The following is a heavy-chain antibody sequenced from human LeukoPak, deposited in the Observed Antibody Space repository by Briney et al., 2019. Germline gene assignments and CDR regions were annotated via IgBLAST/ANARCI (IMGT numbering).Heavy chain of an antibody. CDR2: IIPIFGTA. CDR3: ARAYRFCSGGNCYPKGTYYYYGMDV. CDR1: GGTFSSYA. J-gene: IGHJ6*02. Sequence: ASVKVSCKASGGTFSSYAISWVRQAPGQGLEWMGGIIPIFGTANYAQKFQGRFTMTRDTSTSTVHIELSSLRSEDTAVYYCARAYRFCSGGNCYPKGTYYYYGMDVWGQGTTVTVSS. D-gene: IGHD2-15*01. V-gene: IGHV1-69*05.